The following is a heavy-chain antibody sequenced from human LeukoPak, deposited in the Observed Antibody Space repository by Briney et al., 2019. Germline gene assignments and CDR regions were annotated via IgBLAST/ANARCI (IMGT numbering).Heavy chain of an antibody. Sequence: VASVKVSCKASGYSFTSYDIHWVRQATGQELEWMGWMNSKTGKTGSSQNFQGRVTMTWDTATSTAFMELSSLRSDDTAMYYCARDRGTQWYLLTNWGQGTLVTVSS. CDR1: GYSFTSYD. J-gene: IGHJ1*01. CDR3: ARDRGTQWYLLTN. CDR2: MNSKTGKT. V-gene: IGHV1-8*01. D-gene: IGHD1-26*01.